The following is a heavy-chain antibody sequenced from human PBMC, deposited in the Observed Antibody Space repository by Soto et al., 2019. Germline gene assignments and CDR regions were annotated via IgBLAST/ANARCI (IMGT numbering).Heavy chain of an antibody. CDR2: FSFYGRRDNT. J-gene: IGHJ4*02. Sequence: EVQLLESGGGLVQPGGSLRLSCVGSGFTFSSYDMTWVRQAAGKGLEWVSSFSFYGRRDNTYYADSVKGRFTISRDNSRNTVYLQMNNLRAEDTAVSYCAKSLYNDNGGPNDHWGQATVVTVSS. CDR1: GFTFSSYD. CDR3: AKSLYNDNGGPNDH. V-gene: IGHV3-23*01. D-gene: IGHD1-1*01.